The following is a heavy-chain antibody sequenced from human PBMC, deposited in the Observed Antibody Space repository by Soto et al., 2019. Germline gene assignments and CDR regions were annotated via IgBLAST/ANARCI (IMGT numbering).Heavy chain of an antibody. CDR1: GFSFSSYA. V-gene: IGHV3-23*01. J-gene: IGHJ6*02. Sequence: GGSRMRSCAALGFSFSSYAMSWVRQAPGKGLEWVSAISGSGGSTYYADSVKGRFTISRDNSKNTLYLQMNSLRAEDTAVYYCAKVGLGRGYYYGMDVWGQGTTVTVSS. CDR2: ISGSGGST. D-gene: IGHD2-15*01. CDR3: AKVGLGRGYYYGMDV.